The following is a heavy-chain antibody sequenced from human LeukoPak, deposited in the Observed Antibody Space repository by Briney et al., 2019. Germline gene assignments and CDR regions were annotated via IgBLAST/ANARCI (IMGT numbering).Heavy chain of an antibody. CDR2: FDPEDGET. CDR3: ARDLRMDTTMEAHDVGMDV. J-gene: IGHJ6*02. V-gene: IGHV1-24*01. Sequence: ASVKVSCKVSGYTLTELSMHWVRQAPGKGLEWMGGFDPEDGETIYAQKFQGRVTMTEDTSTDTAYMELSSLRSEDTAVYYCARDLRMDTTMEAHDVGMDVWGQGTTVTVSS. D-gene: IGHD5-18*01. CDR1: GYTLTELS.